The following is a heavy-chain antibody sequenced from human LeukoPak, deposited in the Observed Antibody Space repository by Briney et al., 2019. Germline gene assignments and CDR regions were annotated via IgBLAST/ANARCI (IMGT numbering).Heavy chain of an antibody. CDR2: IYHSGST. Sequence: SQTLSLTCTVSGGSISSGGYYWSWIRQPPGKGLEWIGYIYHSGSTYYNPSLKSRVTISVDRSKNQFSLKLSSVTAADTAVYYCAGYNSPNWYFDLWGRGTLGTVSS. CDR1: GGSISSGGYY. D-gene: IGHD1-1*01. V-gene: IGHV4-30-2*01. CDR3: AGYNSPNWYFDL. J-gene: IGHJ2*01.